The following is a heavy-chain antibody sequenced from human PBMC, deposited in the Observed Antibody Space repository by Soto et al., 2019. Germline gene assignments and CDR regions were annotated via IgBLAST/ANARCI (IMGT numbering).Heavy chain of an antibody. CDR2: VIPMLGMA. Sequence: QVQLVQSGAEVKKPGSSVKVSCTASEGTFNSYTLSWVRQAPGQGLEWMGRVIPMLGMADFAQKFQGRVMXTXDQXTSTAYMVLSSLRSDDTGLYYCATNYGSGSTHFDYWGQGTLITVSS. CDR1: EGTFNSYT. D-gene: IGHD3-10*01. J-gene: IGHJ4*02. CDR3: ATNYGSGSTHFDY. V-gene: IGHV1-69*02.